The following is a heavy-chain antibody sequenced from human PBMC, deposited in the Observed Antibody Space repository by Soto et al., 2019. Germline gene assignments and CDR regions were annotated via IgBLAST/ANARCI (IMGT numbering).Heavy chain of an antibody. J-gene: IGHJ6*02. Sequence: GGSLRLSCAASGFTFSSYAMSWVRQAPGKGLEWVSAISGSGGSTYYADSVKGRFTISRDNSKNTLYLQMNSLRAEDTAVYYCAKFEGMAGYYYYGMDGWAQGTTVTVSS. CDR3: AKFEGMAGYYYYGMDG. V-gene: IGHV3-23*01. CDR2: ISGSGGST. D-gene: IGHD6-19*01. CDR1: GFTFSSYA.